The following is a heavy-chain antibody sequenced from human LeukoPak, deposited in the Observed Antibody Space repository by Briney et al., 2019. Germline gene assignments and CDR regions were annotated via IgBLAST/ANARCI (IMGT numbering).Heavy chain of an antibody. CDR3: AKDTNYDILTGYSPGFDY. Sequence: QPGRSLRLSCAVSGFTFDDYAMHWVRQAPGKGLEWVSGISWNSGSIGYADSVKGRFTISRDNAKNSLYLQMNSLRAEDTALYYCAKDTNYDILTGYSPGFDYWGQGTLVTVSS. CDR1: GFTFDDYA. CDR2: ISWNSGSI. J-gene: IGHJ4*02. V-gene: IGHV3-9*01. D-gene: IGHD3-9*01.